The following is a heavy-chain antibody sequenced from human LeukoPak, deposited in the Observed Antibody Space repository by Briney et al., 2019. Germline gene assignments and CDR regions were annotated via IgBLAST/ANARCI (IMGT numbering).Heavy chain of an antibody. V-gene: IGHV4-34*01. D-gene: IGHD1-26*01. J-gene: IGHJ4*02. CDR2: INHSGST. CDR1: GGSFSGYY. Sequence: PSETLSLTCAVYGGSFSGYYWSWIRQTPGKGLEWIGEINHSGSTNYNPSLKSRVTISVDTSKNQFSPKLSSVTAADTAVYYCATKWELPYYFDYWGQGTLVTVSS. CDR3: ATKWELPYYFDY.